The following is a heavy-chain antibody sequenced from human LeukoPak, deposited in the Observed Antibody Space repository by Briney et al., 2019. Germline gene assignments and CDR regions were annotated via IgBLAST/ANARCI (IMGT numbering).Heavy chain of an antibody. D-gene: IGHD3-3*01. CDR1: GFTFSSYS. CDR2: ISSSSSYI. Sequence: GGSLRLSCAASGFTFSSYSMNWVRQAPGKGLEWVSSISSSSSYIYYADSVKGRFTISRDNAKNSLYLQMNSLRAEDTAVYYCAREPYDFWSGSRYYYYYYYMDVWGKGTTVTVSS. J-gene: IGHJ6*03. CDR3: AREPYDFWSGSRYYYYYYYMDV. V-gene: IGHV3-21*01.